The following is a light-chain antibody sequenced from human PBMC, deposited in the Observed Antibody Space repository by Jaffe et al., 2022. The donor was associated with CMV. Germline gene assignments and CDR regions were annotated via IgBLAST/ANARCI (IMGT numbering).Light chain of an antibody. J-gene: IGKJ1*01. Sequence: DIQMTQSPSAMSASVGDRVTITCRASQGISNYLAWFQQKPGKVPKRLIYSASTLQSGVPSRFSGSGSGTEFTLTISSLQPEDFATYYCLQHNDYPATWTFGQGTKVEIK. CDR3: LQHNDYPATWT. CDR2: SAS. V-gene: IGKV1-17*03. CDR1: QGISNY.